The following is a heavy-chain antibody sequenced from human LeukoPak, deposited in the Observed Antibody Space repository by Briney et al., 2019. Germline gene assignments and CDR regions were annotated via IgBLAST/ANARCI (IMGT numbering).Heavy chain of an antibody. J-gene: IGHJ4*02. CDR1: GGSISSGGYY. D-gene: IGHD3-9*01. Sequence: SSETLSLTCTVSGGSISSGGYYWSWIRQPPGKGLEWIGYIYHSGSTYYNPSLKSRVTISVDRSKNQFSLKLGSVTAADTAVYYCARGPLEDYDILPLLDYWGQGTLVTVSS. CDR3: ARGPLEDYDILPLLDY. CDR2: IYHSGST. V-gene: IGHV4-30-2*01.